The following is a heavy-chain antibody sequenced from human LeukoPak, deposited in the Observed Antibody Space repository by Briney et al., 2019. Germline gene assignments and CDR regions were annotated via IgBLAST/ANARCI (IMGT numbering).Heavy chain of an antibody. CDR3: ATRYCSGGSCPNYYYYYINV. Sequence: ASVKVSCKASGYTFTSYDFNWVRQAAGQGLEWMGWMNPNSGNTGYAQKFQGRVTMTRNTAISTAYMELSSLRSEDTAVYYCATRYCSGGSCPNYYYYYINVWGKGTTVTISS. CDR1: GYTFTSYD. CDR2: MNPNSGNT. J-gene: IGHJ6*03. V-gene: IGHV1-8*01. D-gene: IGHD2-15*01.